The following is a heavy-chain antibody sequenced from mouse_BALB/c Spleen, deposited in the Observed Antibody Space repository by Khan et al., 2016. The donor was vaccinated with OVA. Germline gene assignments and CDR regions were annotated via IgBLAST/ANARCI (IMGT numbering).Heavy chain of an antibody. CDR2: ISPSGST. D-gene: IGHD2-2*01. J-gene: IGHJ4*01. V-gene: IGHV3-2*02. Sequence: VQLKESGPGLVKPSQSLSLTCTVTGYSITSDYAWNWIRQFPGNKLEWMGYISPSGSTNYNPALKSRISINRNQSKNQFFLQLNSVTTEDTATYYCARYGSRYNYAMDYWGQGTSVTVSS. CDR3: ARYGSRYNYAMDY. CDR1: GYSITSDYA.